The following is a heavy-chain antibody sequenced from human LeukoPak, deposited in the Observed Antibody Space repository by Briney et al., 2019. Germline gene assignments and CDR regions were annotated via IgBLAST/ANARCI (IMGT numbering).Heavy chain of an antibody. CDR1: GFTVSSNY. CDR3: ARDGYSSSCPKD. Sequence: GGSLRLSCAASGFTVSSNYMNWVRQAPGKGLEWVSYIRSSSSTIYYADSVKGRFTISRDNAKNSLYLQMNSLRAEDTAVYYCARDGYSSSCPKDWGQGTLVTVSS. CDR2: IRSSSSTI. J-gene: IGHJ4*02. V-gene: IGHV3-48*01. D-gene: IGHD6-13*01.